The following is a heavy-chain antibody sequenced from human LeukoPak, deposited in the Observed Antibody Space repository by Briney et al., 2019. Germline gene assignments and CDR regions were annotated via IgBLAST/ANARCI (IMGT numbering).Heavy chain of an antibody. CDR3: AKDQDIAAADYYFDY. J-gene: IGHJ4*02. CDR2: ISGSGGST. Sequence: GGSLRLSCAASGNYWMHWVRQAPGKGLVWVSAISGSGGSTYYADSVKGWFTISRDNSKNTLYLQMNSLRAEDTAVYYCAKDQDIAAADYYFDYWGQGTLVTVSS. CDR1: GNYW. D-gene: IGHD6-13*01. V-gene: IGHV3-23*01.